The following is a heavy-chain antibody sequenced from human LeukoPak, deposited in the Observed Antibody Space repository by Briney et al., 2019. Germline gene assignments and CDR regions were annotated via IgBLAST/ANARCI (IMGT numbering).Heavy chain of an antibody. V-gene: IGHV3-30*18. Sequence: GGSLRLSCAASGFTFSSYGIHWVRHAPGKGLEWVAVISYDGSNKFDADSVKGRFTISRDNSKNTLFLQMNSLRPEDTAVYYCAKDWGEATVTNWFDPWGQGTLVTVSS. D-gene: IGHD4-11*01. CDR3: AKDWGEATVTNWFDP. J-gene: IGHJ5*02. CDR2: ISYDGSNK. CDR1: GFTFSSYG.